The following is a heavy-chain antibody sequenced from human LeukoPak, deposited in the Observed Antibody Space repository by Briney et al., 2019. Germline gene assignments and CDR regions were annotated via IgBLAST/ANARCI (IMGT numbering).Heavy chain of an antibody. J-gene: IGHJ6*02. D-gene: IGHD3-9*01. CDR3: ARAGLRFFDWSQNYYYGMDV. V-gene: IGHV4-34*01. CDR1: GGSFSGYY. CDR2: INHSGST. Sequence: SETLSLTCAVYGGSFSGYYWSWIRQPPGKGLEWIGEINHSGSTNYNPSLKSRVTISVDTSKNQFSLRLSSVTAADTAVYYCARAGLRFFDWSQNYYYGMDVWGQGTTVTVSS.